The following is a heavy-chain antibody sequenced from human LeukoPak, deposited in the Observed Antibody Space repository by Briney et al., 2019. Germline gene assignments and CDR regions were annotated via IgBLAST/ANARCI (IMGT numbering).Heavy chain of an antibody. V-gene: IGHV5-51*01. D-gene: IGHD1-14*01. CDR3: ARFNMGPEFGAFDI. J-gene: IGHJ3*02. CDR1: GYRFTDYW. CDR2: IYPGDYDT. Sequence: GESLKISCKGSGYRFTDYWIGWVRQMPGKGLEWMGIIYPGDYDTRYSTSFQGQVTISADKSISTAYLQWSSLKASDTAMYYCARFNMGPEFGAFDIWGQGTMVTVSS.